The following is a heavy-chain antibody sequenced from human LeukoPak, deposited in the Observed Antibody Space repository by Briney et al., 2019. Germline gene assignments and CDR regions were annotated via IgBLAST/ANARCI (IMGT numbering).Heavy chain of an antibody. CDR2: ISAYNGNT. V-gene: IGHV1-18*01. Sequence: ASVKVSCKASGYTFTSYGISWVRQAPGQGLEWMGWISAYNGNTNYAQKLQGRVTMTTDTSTSTAYMELRSLRSDDTAVYYCATSRGIGGGSQGLYYYGMDVWGQGTTVTVSS. J-gene: IGHJ6*02. CDR3: ATSRGIGGGSQGLYYYGMDV. D-gene: IGHD2-15*01. CDR1: GYTFTSYG.